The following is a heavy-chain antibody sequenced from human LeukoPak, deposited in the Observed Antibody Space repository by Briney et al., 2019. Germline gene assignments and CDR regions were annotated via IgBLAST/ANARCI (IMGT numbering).Heavy chain of an antibody. Sequence: SETLSLTCAVSGGSISSYYWSWIRQPPGKGLEWIGYIYYSGYTNYNPSLKSRVTISVDTSKNQFSLKLSSVTAADTAVYYCARVGKKKGIWRPIWNWFDPWGQGTLVTVSS. D-gene: IGHD3-3*01. J-gene: IGHJ5*02. CDR2: IYYSGYT. CDR3: ARVGKKKGIWRPIWNWFDP. CDR1: GGSISSYY. V-gene: IGHV4-59*12.